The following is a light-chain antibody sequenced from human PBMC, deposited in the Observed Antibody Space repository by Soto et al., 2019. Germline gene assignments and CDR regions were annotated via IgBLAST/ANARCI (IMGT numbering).Light chain of an antibody. Sequence: QSALTQPPSASGSPGQSVTISCVGDYNFVSWYQQHPGKAPKLMIYDVTKRPSGVTDRFSGSKSGNTASLTVSGLQADDEADYYCSAYAGSGNCVFGGGTKVTVL. CDR2: DVT. J-gene: IGLJ3*02. CDR1: VGDYNF. V-gene: IGLV2-8*01. CDR3: SAYAGSGNCV.